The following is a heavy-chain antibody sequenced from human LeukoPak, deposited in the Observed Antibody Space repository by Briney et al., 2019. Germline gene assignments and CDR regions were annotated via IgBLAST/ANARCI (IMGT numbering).Heavy chain of an antibody. CDR1: GYTFTDHY. J-gene: IGHJ2*01. CDR2: INSNTAGT. D-gene: IGHD3-16*01. Sequence: ASVKVSFKASGYTFTDHYMHWVRLAPGQGLEWMGWINSNTAGTNYAQKFQGRGTMTRDTSISTAYMELSRLRSDDTAVYYCAKGWGSMAVTYELCYFDLWGRGTLVTVSS. V-gene: IGHV1-2*02. CDR3: AKGWGSMAVTYELCYFDL.